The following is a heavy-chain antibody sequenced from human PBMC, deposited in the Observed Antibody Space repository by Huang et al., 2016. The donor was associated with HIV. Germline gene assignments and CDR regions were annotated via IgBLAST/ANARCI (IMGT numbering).Heavy chain of an antibody. CDR3: ARDHWYPLQNWFDL. Sequence: QVELVQSGAEVKRPGASVRVSCKAAGYIFTKYGINWVRQAPGQGLEWMGWISAYNCNTNYAEKFQGRVTRTRDTSATTAYMELRDVTSADTAVYYCARDHWYPLQNWFDLWGQGTLVTVSS. CDR2: ISAYNCNT. D-gene: IGHD1-1*01. V-gene: IGHV1-18*01. CDR1: GYIFTKYG. J-gene: IGHJ5*01.